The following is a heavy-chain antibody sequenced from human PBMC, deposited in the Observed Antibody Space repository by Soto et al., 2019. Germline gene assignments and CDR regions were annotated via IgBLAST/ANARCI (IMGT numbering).Heavy chain of an antibody. V-gene: IGHV1-69*05. Sequence: ASVEVSCKASGGTFSSYAISWVRQAPGQGLEWMGGIIPIFGTANYAQKLQGRVTMTTDTSTSTAYMELRSLRSDDTAVYYCARGGARGYNYGYFFAMAGFDYWGQGTLVTVSS. J-gene: IGHJ4*02. CDR2: IIPIFGTA. CDR3: ARGGARGYNYGYFFAMAGFDY. CDR1: GGTFSSYA. D-gene: IGHD5-18*01.